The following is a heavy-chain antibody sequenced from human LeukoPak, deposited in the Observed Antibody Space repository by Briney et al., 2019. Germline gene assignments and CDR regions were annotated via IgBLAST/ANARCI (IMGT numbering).Heavy chain of an antibody. Sequence: GRSLRLSCAASGFTFDDYAMRWVRQAPGKGLEWVSGISWNSGSIGYADSVKGRFTISRDNAKNSLYLQMNSLRAEDTALYYCAKDTQMIQLWTFDYWGQGTLVTVSS. CDR2: ISWNSGSI. CDR3: AKDTQMIQLWTFDY. CDR1: GFTFDDYA. D-gene: IGHD5-18*01. J-gene: IGHJ4*02. V-gene: IGHV3-9*01.